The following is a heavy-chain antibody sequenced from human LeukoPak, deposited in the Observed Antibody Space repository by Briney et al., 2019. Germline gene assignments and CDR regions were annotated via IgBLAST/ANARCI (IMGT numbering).Heavy chain of an antibody. CDR3: ARALSWTTDSFYYMDV. J-gene: IGHJ6*03. CDR1: GYTFTSYE. V-gene: IGHV1-8*01. D-gene: IGHD3/OR15-3a*01. Sequence: ASVKVSCKASGYTFTSYEINWARQATGQGLEWMGWMNPNSGNTGYAQKFQGRVTMTKNTSITTAYMELSSLRSEDTAVYYCARALSWTTDSFYYMDVWGKGTTVTVSS. CDR2: MNPNSGNT.